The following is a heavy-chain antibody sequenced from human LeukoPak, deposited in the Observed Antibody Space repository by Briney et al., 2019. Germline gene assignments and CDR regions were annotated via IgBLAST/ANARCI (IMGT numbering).Heavy chain of an antibody. Sequence: GASVTVSFKASGGTFSSYAISWVRQAPGQGLEWMGRIIPILGMANYAQKFQGRVTITADKSTSTAYMELSSLRSEDTAVYYCARDSWAGYCSSTSCYDQYYGMDVWGQGTTVTVSS. CDR2: IIPILGMA. CDR3: ARDSWAGYCSSTSCYDQYYGMDV. CDR1: GGTFSSYA. J-gene: IGHJ6*02. V-gene: IGHV1-69*04. D-gene: IGHD2-2*01.